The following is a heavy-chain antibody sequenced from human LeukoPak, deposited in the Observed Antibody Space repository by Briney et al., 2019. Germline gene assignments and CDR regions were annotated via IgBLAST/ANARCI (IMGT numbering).Heavy chain of an antibody. J-gene: IGHJ6*03. CDR3: ARVGLTYYYDSSGYYGWGDYYYYYMDV. CDR2: ISSSGSTI. V-gene: IGHV3-11*04. Sequence: GGSLRLSCAASGFTFSDYYMSWIRQAPGKGLEWVTYISSSGSTIYYADSVKGRFTISRDNAKNSLYLQMNSLRAEDTAVYYCARVGLTYYYDSSGYYGWGDYYYYYMDVWGKGTTVTISS. CDR1: GFTFSDYY. D-gene: IGHD3-22*01.